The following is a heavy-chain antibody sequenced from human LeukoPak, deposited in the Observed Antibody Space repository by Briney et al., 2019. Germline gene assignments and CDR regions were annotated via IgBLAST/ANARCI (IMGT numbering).Heavy chain of an antibody. J-gene: IGHJ4*02. V-gene: IGHV3-23*01. CDR2: ISGSGGST. D-gene: IGHD2-21*02. CDR1: GFTFSSYA. CDR3: AKVCGANCYYPDY. Sequence: GGSLRLSCAASGFTFSSYAMSWVRQAPGKGPEWVSAISGSGGSTYHADSAKGRFTTSRDNSKNTLYLQMNSLRAEDTAIYYCAKVCGANCYYPDYWGQGAQVTVSS.